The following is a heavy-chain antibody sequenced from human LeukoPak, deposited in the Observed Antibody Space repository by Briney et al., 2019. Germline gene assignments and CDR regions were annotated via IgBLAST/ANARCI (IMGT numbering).Heavy chain of an antibody. CDR1: GGSISSGGYY. J-gene: IGHJ5*02. D-gene: IGHD2-2*01. Sequence: TLSLTCTVSGGSISSGGYYWSWIRQHPGKGLEGIGYIYYSGSTYYNTPLKNRVPISVDTSKTQFSLKLSSVTAADTAVYYCARGGVPAASWFDPWGQGTLVTVSS. CDR2: IYYSGST. V-gene: IGHV4-31*03. CDR3: ARGGVPAASWFDP.